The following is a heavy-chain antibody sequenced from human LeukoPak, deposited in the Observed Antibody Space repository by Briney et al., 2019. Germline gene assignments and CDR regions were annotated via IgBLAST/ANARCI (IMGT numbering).Heavy chain of an antibody. D-gene: IGHD5-12*01. V-gene: IGHV5-51*01. CDR1: GYSFTSYW. Sequence: GESLKISCKGSGYSFTSYWIGWVRQMPGKGLEWMGIIYPGDSDTRYSPSFQGQVIISADKSISTAYLQWSSLKASDTAMYYCARHPPPLYSGYDLGFDYWGQGTLVTVSS. CDR3: ARHPPPLYSGYDLGFDY. J-gene: IGHJ4*02. CDR2: IYPGDSDT.